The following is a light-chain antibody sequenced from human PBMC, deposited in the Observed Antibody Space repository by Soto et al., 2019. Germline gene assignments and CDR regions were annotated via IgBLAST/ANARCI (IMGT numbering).Light chain of an antibody. CDR3: GSWDSSVSAYV. V-gene: IGLV1-51*01. Sequence: QSVLTQPPAVSAAPGQKVTISCSGSSSNIGGNSVSWYQHLPGTPPKLIIYDDNKRPSGIPDRFSGSKSGTSATLGITGFQTGDEADDYCGSWDSSVSAYVFGIVTKVKVL. CDR2: DDN. J-gene: IGLJ1*01. CDR1: SSNIGGNS.